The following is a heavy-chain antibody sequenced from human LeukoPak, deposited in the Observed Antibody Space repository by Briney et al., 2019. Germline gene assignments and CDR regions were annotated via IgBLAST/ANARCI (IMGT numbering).Heavy chain of an antibody. V-gene: IGHV3-74*01. CDR3: AQERATYYYDSSGYYY. D-gene: IGHD3-22*01. Sequence: GGSLRLSCAASGFTFSSYWMHWVRQAPGKGLVWVSRINSDGSSTGYADSVKGRFTISRDNAKNTLYLQMNSLRAEDTAVYYCAQERATYYYDSSGYYYWGQGTLVTVSS. CDR2: INSDGSST. J-gene: IGHJ4*02. CDR1: GFTFSSYW.